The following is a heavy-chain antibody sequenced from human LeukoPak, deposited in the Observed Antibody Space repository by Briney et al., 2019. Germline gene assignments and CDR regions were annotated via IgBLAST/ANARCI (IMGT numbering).Heavy chain of an antibody. CDR3: AKSSGSYYNVDFDY. Sequence: SETLSLTCTVSGASVSSNYCSWIRQPPGKGLEWIGYIYYSGSTNYNPSLKSRVTISIDTSKNQFSLKLSSVTAADTAVYYCAKSSGSYYNVDFDYWGQGTLVTVSS. V-gene: IGHV4-59*02. CDR1: GASVSSNY. CDR2: IYYSGST. D-gene: IGHD3-10*01. J-gene: IGHJ4*02.